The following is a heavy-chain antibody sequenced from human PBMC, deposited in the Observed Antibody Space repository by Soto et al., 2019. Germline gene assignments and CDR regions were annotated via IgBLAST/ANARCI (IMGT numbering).Heavy chain of an antibody. Sequence: SETLSLTCAVSGGSISSSNWWSWVRQPPGKGLEWIGEIYHSGSTNYNPSLKSRVTISVDKSKNQFSLKLSSVTAADTAVYYCARDQRELRISGWFDPWGQGTLVTVSS. CDR1: GGSISSSNW. CDR3: ARDQRELRISGWFDP. D-gene: IGHD1-26*01. V-gene: IGHV4-4*02. CDR2: IYHSGST. J-gene: IGHJ5*02.